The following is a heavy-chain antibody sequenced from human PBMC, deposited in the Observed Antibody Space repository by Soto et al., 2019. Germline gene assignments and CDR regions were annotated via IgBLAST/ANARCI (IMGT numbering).Heavy chain of an antibody. V-gene: IGHV4-39*01. CDR2: IYYSGST. J-gene: IGHJ4*02. CDR1: GCSISSSSYY. D-gene: IGHD5-12*01. Sequence: TSETLSLTCTFSGCSISSSSYYWGWIRQPPGKGLEWIGSIYYSGSTYYNPSLKSRVTISVDTSKNQFSLKLSSVTAADTAVYYCARVPSGYLLFDYWGQGTLVTVSS. CDR3: ARVPSGYLLFDY.